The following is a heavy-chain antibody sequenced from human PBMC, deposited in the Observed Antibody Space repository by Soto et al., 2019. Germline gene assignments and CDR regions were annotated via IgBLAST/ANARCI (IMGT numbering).Heavy chain of an antibody. D-gene: IGHD6-6*01. CDR2: IWYDGSNK. V-gene: IGHV3-33*01. J-gene: IGHJ6*02. CDR3: ARGPYSSSGQIGGVYYYYYYGMDV. Sequence: GGSLRLSCAASGFTFSSYVMHWVRQSPGKGLEWVAVIWYDGSNKYYADSVKGRFTISRDNSKNTLYLQMNSLRAEDTAVYYCARGPYSSSGQIGGVYYYYYYGMDVWGQGTTVTVSS. CDR1: GFTFSSYV.